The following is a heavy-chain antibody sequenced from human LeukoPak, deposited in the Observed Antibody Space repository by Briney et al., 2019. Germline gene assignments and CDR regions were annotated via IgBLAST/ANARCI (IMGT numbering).Heavy chain of an antibody. J-gene: IGHJ6*03. Sequence: SGGPLRHSRAASGFTFSNYVMNWVPQAPGKGLEWVSYISESGGSPYFAASVKGRFTISRDNSKSTLFLQMNSLRAEDTAVYYCAKGQGYCFFYMDVWGKGT. CDR2: ISESGGSP. V-gene: IGHV3-23*01. CDR3: AKGQGYCFFYMDV. CDR1: GFTFSNYV.